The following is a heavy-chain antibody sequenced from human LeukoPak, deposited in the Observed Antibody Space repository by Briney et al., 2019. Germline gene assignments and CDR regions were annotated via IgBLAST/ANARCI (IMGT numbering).Heavy chain of an antibody. CDR3: ATLSGDVTTFDY. J-gene: IGHJ4*02. V-gene: IGHV3-23*01. CDR2: ISGSGGST. D-gene: IGHD7-27*01. Sequence: GGSLRLSCAASGLVFNSNAMSWVRQAPGKGLEWVSAISGSGGSTYYADSVKGRFTISRDNSKNTLYLQMNSLRAEDTAVYYCATLSGDVTTFDYWGQGILVTVSS. CDR1: GLVFNSNA.